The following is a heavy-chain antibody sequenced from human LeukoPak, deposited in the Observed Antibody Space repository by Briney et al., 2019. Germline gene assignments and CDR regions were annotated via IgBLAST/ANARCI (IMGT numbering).Heavy chain of an antibody. CDR1: GGSISSSNW. V-gene: IGHV4-4*02. CDR3: ARGGYCSSTSCSFDI. Sequence: SGTLSLTCAVSGGSISSSNWWSWVRQPPGRGLAWIGEIYHSGSTNYNPSLKSRVTISVDKSKNQFSLKLSSVTAADTAVYYCARGGYCSSTSCSFDIWGQGTMVTVSS. J-gene: IGHJ3*02. D-gene: IGHD2-2*01. CDR2: IYHSGST.